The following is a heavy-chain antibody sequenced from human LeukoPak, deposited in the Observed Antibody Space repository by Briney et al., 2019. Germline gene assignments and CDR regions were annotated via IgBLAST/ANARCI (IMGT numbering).Heavy chain of an antibody. D-gene: IGHD3-16*01. CDR1: GDSINCASCY. Sequence: SETLSLTCTVSGDSINCASCYWGWIRQPPGKGLEWIGSIYYSGSTYYNPSLKSRVTISVDTSKNQLSLKLSSVTAADRAVYYCARGNYEYVWGGIDYWGQGTLVTVSS. J-gene: IGHJ4*02. CDR2: IYYSGST. CDR3: ARGNYEYVWGGIDY. V-gene: IGHV4-39*01.